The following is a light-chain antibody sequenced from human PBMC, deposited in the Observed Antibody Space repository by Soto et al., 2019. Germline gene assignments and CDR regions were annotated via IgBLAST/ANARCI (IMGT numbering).Light chain of an antibody. J-gene: IGKJ1*01. V-gene: IGKV1-5*01. CDR2: EAS. CDR3: QQYNSYSRP. Sequence: DIQMTQSPSTLSASVGDRVIVTCRASQSSTSWLGWYQQNPGKAPKLLIHEASSLQSGVPSRFSGSGSGTEFTLTISSLQPDDFATYYCQQYNSYSRPFGQGTEADSK. CDR1: QSSTSW.